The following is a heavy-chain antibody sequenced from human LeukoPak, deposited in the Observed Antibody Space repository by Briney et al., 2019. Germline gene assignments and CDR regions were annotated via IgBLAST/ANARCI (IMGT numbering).Heavy chain of an antibody. CDR1: GYTFTSYY. D-gene: IGHD2-2*01. CDR2: INPSGGST. J-gene: IGHJ5*02. V-gene: IGHV1-46*01. Sequence: GASVKVSCKASGYTFTSYYMHWVRQAPGQGLEWMGIINPSGGSTSYAQKLQGRVTMTRDTSTSTVYMELSSLRSEDTAVYYCARERGYCSSTSCSSRKRFDPWGQGTLVTVSS. CDR3: ARERGYCSSTSCSSRKRFDP.